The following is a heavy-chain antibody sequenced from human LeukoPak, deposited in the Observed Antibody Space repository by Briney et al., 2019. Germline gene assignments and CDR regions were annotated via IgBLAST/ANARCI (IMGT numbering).Heavy chain of an antibody. D-gene: IGHD3-22*01. V-gene: IGHV3-23*01. CDR1: GFTSSTYA. CDR3: ARYSYDSTTRAYYFDY. CDR2: ISASGGST. J-gene: IGHJ4*02. Sequence: PGGSLIPSSAAAGFTSSTYAMSWVRPAPQRGLEWVSAISASGGSTNYADSVKGRFTISRDTSKNTHYLLRDRLRAEDTAVYYCARYSYDSTTRAYYFDYWGQGNLVTVSS.